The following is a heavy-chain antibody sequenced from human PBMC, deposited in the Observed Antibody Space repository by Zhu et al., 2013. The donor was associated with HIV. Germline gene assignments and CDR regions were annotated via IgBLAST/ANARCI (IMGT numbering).Heavy chain of an antibody. CDR3: ARGKGYCSSTSCFGIFDP. V-gene: IGHV1-18*01. Sequence: QVQLVQSGAEVKKPGSSVKVSCKASGGTFSSYTISWVRQAPGQGLEWMGWISAYNGNTNYAQKLQGRVTMTTDTSTSTAYMELRSLRSDDTAVYYCARGKGYCSSTSCFGIFDPWGQGTLVTVSS. CDR1: GGTFSSYT. D-gene: IGHD2-2*01. CDR2: ISAYNGNT. J-gene: IGHJ5*02.